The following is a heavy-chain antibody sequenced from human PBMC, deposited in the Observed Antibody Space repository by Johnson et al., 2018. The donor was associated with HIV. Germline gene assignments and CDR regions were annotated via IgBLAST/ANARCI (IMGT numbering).Heavy chain of an antibody. CDR2: IYSGGST. CDR1: GFTVSSNY. J-gene: IGHJ3*02. CDR3: ARDAGQWLDDAFDS. Sequence: VQLVESGGGLVQPGGSLRLSCAASGFTVSSNYMSWVRQAPEKGLEWVSVIYSGGSTYYADSVKGRFTISRDNSKNTLYLQMNSLRAEDTAVYYCARDAGQWLDDAFDSWGQGTMVTVSS. D-gene: IGHD6-19*01. V-gene: IGHV3-66*01.